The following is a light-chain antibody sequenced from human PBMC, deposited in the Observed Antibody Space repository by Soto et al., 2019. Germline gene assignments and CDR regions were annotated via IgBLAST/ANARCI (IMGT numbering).Light chain of an antibody. Sequence: DIQMTQSPSSLSASVGDIVTITCLASQSISTYLNWYQQKAGLAPKLLTYAASSLQSGVPSRFSGSGSGTDFTLTISSLQPEDFATYYCQQTYSTPPTFGQGTKVDIK. CDR2: AAS. V-gene: IGKV1-39*01. J-gene: IGKJ1*01. CDR3: QQTYSTPPT. CDR1: QSISTY.